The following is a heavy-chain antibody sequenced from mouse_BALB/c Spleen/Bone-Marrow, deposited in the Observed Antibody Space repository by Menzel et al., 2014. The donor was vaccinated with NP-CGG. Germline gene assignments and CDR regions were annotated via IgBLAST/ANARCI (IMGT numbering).Heavy chain of an antibody. D-gene: IGHD1-3*01. V-gene: IGHV14-3*02. Sequence: EVKLMESGAELVKPGASVKLSCTASGFNIKDAYMHWVKQRPAQGLEWIGRIAPANGNTEYDPKFLDKATITADTSSNTAYQQLSSLTSEDTAVYYCARSPGEVNYWGQGALVAVSA. CDR3: ARSPGEVNY. J-gene: IGHJ3*01. CDR1: GFNIKDAY. CDR2: IAPANGNT.